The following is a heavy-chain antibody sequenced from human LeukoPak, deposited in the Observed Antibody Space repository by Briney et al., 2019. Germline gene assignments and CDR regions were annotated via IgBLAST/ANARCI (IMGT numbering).Heavy chain of an antibody. J-gene: IGHJ5*01. Sequence: GGSLRLSCAASGFTFSSYWMSWVRQAPGKGLEWVANIKQDGSEKYYVDSVKGRFTISRDNAKNSLYLQMNSLRAEDTAVYYCARGSSNVAARNNWFGSWGQGTLVIVSS. CDR2: IKQDGSEK. CDR1: GFTFSSYW. CDR3: ARGSSNVAARNNWFGS. V-gene: IGHV3-7*01. D-gene: IGHD6-6*01.